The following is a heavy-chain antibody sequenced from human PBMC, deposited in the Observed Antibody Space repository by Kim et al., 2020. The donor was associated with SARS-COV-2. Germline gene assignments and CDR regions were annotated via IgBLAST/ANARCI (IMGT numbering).Heavy chain of an antibody. Sequence: GGSLRLFCAASGFTFRNYGMEWVRQAPGKGLEWVAVIWHDGSNKCYAGSVKGRFTISRDNSKNMLYLQMNSLRAEDTALYYCARDRNIGSSYFDYWGQGTLVPVSS. J-gene: IGHJ4*02. D-gene: IGHD1-1*01. CDR2: IWHDGSNK. V-gene: IGHV3-33*01. CDR1: GFTFRNYG. CDR3: ARDRNIGSSYFDY.